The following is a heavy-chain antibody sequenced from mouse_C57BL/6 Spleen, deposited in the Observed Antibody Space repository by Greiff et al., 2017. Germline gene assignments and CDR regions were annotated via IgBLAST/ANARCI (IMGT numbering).Heavy chain of an antibody. D-gene: IGHD2-5*01. CDR1: GYTFTSYW. J-gene: IGHJ4*01. Sequence: VQLQQPGTELVKPGASVKLSCKASGYTFTSYWMHWVKQRPGQGLEWIGNINPSNGGTNYNEKFKSKATLTVDKSSSTAYMQLSSLTSEDSAVYYCARSILYYSNYLYAMDYWGQGTSVTVSS. CDR2: INPSNGGT. CDR3: ARSILYYSNYLYAMDY. V-gene: IGHV1-53*01.